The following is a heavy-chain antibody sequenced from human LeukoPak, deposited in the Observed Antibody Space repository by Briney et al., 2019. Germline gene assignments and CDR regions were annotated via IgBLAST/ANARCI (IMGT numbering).Heavy chain of an antibody. V-gene: IGHV3-33*01. D-gene: IGHD6-13*01. CDR1: GFTFSSYG. Sequence: GGSLRLSCAASGFTFSSYGMHWVRQAPGKGQEWVAVIWYDGSNKYYADSVKGRFTISRDNSKNTLYLQMNSLRAEDTAVYYCARDRGSSWYYYYYGMDVWGQGTTVTVSS. J-gene: IGHJ6*02. CDR2: IWYDGSNK. CDR3: ARDRGSSWYYYYYGMDV.